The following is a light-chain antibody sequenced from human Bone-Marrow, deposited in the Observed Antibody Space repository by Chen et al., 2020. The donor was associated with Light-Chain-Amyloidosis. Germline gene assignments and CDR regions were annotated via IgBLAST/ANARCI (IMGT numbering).Light chain of an antibody. CDR1: DLPPKY. CDR2: RDT. J-gene: IGLJ2*01. CDR3: QSADSSGTYEVI. Sequence: SYELTQPPSVSVSPGQTARTTCSGDDLPPKYVYWYQQKPGQAPVLVIHRDTERPSGISERFSGSSSGTTATLTISGVQAEDEADYHCQSADSSGTYEVIFGGGTKLTVL. V-gene: IGLV3-25*03.